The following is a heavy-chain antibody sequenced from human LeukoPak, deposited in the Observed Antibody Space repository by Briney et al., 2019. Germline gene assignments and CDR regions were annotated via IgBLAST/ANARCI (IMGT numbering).Heavy chain of an antibody. J-gene: IGHJ5*02. CDR1: GLSMTSYY. V-gene: IGHV4-59*08. CDR3: ARQEGLKWFDP. CDR2: IFYSGST. Sequence: PSETLSLTCTVSGLSMTSYYWSWIRQTPDKGLEWIGYIFYSGSTNYNPSFKSRITMSVDTSKNQFSLKLSSVTAADTAVYYCARQEGLKWFDPWGQGTLVTVSS.